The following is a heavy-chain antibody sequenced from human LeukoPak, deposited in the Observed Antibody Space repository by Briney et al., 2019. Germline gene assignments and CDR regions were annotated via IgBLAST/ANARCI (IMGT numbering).Heavy chain of an antibody. CDR1: GDSISSGYH. CDR3: ARAYYYYDSSGYLSNYFDY. V-gene: IGHV4-38-2*02. CDR2: IYYSGST. Sequence: SETLSLTCTVSGDSISSGYHWGWIRQPPGKGLEWIGSIYYSGSTYYNPSLKSRVTISVDTSKNQFSLKLSSVTAADTAVYYRARAYYYYDSSGYLSNYFDYWGQGTLVTVSS. J-gene: IGHJ4*02. D-gene: IGHD3-22*01.